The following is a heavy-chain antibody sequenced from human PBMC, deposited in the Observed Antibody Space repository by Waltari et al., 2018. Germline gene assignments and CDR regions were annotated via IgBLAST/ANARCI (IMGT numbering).Heavy chain of an antibody. V-gene: IGHV3-49*03. D-gene: IGHD5-18*01. Sequence: EVQLVESGGGLVQPGRSLRLSCTASGFTFGDYAMSWFRQAPGKGMEWVGFIRTKASSETTEYAGSVKGRFTVSRDDSKNIAYLQMNSLKTEDTAVYYCSRAGSRQLWRLPDYWGQGALVTVSS. CDR2: IRTKASSETT. CDR1: GFTFGDYA. CDR3: SRAGSRQLWRLPDY. J-gene: IGHJ4*02.